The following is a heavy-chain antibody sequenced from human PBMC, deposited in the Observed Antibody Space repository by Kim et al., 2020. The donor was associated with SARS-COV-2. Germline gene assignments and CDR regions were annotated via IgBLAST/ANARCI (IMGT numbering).Heavy chain of an antibody. CDR2: MYYNGNT. CDR3: ARQRPGIAVAGIPLNYFDY. J-gene: IGHJ4*02. Sequence: SETLSLTCTVSGDSISSSSYYWGWIRQPPEKGLEWIGSMYYNGNTHYNPSLKSRVTISVDTSKNQFSLKLSSVTAADTAVYYCARQRPGIAVAGIPLNYFDYWGQGTLVTVSS. V-gene: IGHV4-39*01. CDR1: GDSISSSSYY. D-gene: IGHD6-19*01.